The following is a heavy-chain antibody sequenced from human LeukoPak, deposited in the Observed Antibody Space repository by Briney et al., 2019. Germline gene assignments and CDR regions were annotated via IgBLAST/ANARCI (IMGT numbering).Heavy chain of an antibody. CDR1: GFTFSSYA. Sequence: GRSLRLSCAASGFTFSSYAMHWVRQAPGKGLEWVAVISYDGSNKYYADSVKGRFTISRDNAKNSLYLQMNSLRAEDTAVYYCARDGTGMDYDNWFDPWGQGTLVTVSS. CDR2: ISYDGSNK. D-gene: IGHD1-1*01. J-gene: IGHJ5*02. V-gene: IGHV3-30-3*01. CDR3: ARDGTGMDYDNWFDP.